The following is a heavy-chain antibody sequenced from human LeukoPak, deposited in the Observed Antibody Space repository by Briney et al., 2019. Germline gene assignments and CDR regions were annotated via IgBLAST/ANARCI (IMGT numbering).Heavy chain of an antibody. D-gene: IGHD3-22*01. CDR3: ARSHSLYYYDSSGPDAFDI. Sequence: PGGSLRLSCAASGFTFSDYYMSWIRQAPGKGLEWVSYISSSGSTIYYADSVKGRFTISRDNAKNSLYLQMNSPRAEDTAVYYCARSHSLYYYDSSGPDAFDIWGQGTMVTVSS. CDR2: ISSSGSTI. V-gene: IGHV3-11*04. J-gene: IGHJ3*02. CDR1: GFTFSDYY.